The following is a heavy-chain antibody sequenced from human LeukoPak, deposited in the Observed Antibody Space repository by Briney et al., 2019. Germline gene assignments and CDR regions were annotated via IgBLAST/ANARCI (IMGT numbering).Heavy chain of an antibody. CDR1: GFTFSSYA. V-gene: IGHV3-23*01. J-gene: IGHJ4*02. CDR3: AKGPSYYYDSSGYYYFDY. D-gene: IGHD3-22*01. Sequence: GGSLRLSCAASGFTFSSYAMSWIRQAPGKGLEWVSAISGSGGSTYYADSAKGRFTISRDNSKNTLYLQMNSLRAEDTAVYYCAKGPSYYYDSSGYYYFDYWGQGTLVTVSS. CDR2: ISGSGGST.